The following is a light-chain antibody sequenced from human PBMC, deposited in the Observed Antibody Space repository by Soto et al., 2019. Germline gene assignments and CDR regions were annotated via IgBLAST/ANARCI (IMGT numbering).Light chain of an antibody. CDR3: MQSLQTPST. V-gene: IGKV2-28*01. CDR1: QSLLNSNGYNC. Sequence: DIVMTQSPLSLPFTPGEPASISCRSSQSLLNSNGYNCLEWYLQKPGQSPQLLIYLGSNRASGVPDRFSGSGSGTDFTLKISRVEAEDVGVYFCMQSLQTPSTFGQGTKVEIK. J-gene: IGKJ1*01. CDR2: LGS.